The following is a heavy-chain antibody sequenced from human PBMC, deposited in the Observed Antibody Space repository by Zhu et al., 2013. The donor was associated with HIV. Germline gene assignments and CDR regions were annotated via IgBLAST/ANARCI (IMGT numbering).Heavy chain of an antibody. J-gene: IGHJ6*02. CDR3: ARVYCGGDCYLFPMDV. CDR2: IIPTVGIA. CDR1: GGTFNTYT. Sequence: QVQLVQSGADWKKPGSSVKVSCKASGGTFNTYTIGWVRQAPGQGLEWMGRIIPTVGIADYAQKFQGRVTITADTITSTAYMELSSLRSEDTAVYYCARVYCGGDCYLFPMDVWGQGTTVTVSS. D-gene: IGHD2-21*02. V-gene: IGHV1-69*02.